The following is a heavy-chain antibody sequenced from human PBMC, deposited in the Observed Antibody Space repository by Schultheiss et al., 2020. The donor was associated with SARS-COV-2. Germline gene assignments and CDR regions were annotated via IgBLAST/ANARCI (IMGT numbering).Heavy chain of an antibody. D-gene: IGHD2/OR15-2a*01. J-gene: IGHJ4*02. Sequence: GESLKISCKGSGYTFTTYWIGWVRQMPGKGLEWMGIIYPGDSDTRYSPSFQGQVTISADKSISTAYLQWSSLKASDTAMYYCARWSMNSYFDYWGQGTLVTVSS. V-gene: IGHV5-51*01. CDR2: IYPGDSDT. CDR1: GYTFTTYW. CDR3: ARWSMNSYFDY.